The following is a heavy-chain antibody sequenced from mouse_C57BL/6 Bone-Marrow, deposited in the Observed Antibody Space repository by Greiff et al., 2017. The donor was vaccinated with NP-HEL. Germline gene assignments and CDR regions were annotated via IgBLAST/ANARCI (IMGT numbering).Heavy chain of an antibody. Sequence: QVQLQQPGAELVKPGASVKLSCKASGYTFTSYWMHWVKQRPGQGLEWIGMIHPNSGSTNYNEKFKSKATLTVDKSSSTAYMQLSSLTSEDSAVYYCASGGLRRYAMDYWGQGTSVTVSS. CDR2: IHPNSGST. V-gene: IGHV1-64*01. J-gene: IGHJ4*01. D-gene: IGHD2-4*01. CDR3: ASGGLRRYAMDY. CDR1: GYTFTSYW.